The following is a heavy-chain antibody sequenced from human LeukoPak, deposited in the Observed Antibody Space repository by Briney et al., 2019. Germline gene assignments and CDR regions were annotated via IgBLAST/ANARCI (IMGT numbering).Heavy chain of an antibody. V-gene: IGHV4-59*08. J-gene: IGHJ6*02. CDR2: IYYSGST. CDR3: ARSSAYYYYGMDV. Sequence: PSETLSLTCTVSGGSISSYYWSWIRQPPGKGLEWIGYIYYSGSTNYNPSLKSRVTISVDTSKNQFSLKLSSVTAADTAVYCCARSSAYYYYGMDVWGQGTAVTVSS. CDR1: GGSISSYY.